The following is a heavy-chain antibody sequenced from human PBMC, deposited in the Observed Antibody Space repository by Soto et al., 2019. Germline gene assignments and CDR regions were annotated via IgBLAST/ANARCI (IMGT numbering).Heavy chain of an antibody. Sequence: GGSLRLSCAASGFTFSSFGMHWVRQAPGKGLEWVAVISYHGGDKYYADSVKGRFTISRDNSKNTLYLQMNSLRPDDTAVYYCAKAQFNQGELLVYYFEYWGQGTLVTVSS. CDR1: GFTFSSFG. CDR2: ISYHGGDK. J-gene: IGHJ4*02. D-gene: IGHD3-16*01. CDR3: AKAQFNQGELLVYYFEY. V-gene: IGHV3-30*18.